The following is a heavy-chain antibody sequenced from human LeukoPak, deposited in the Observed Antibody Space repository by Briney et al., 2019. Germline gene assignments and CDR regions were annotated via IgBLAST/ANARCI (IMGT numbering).Heavy chain of an antibody. J-gene: IGHJ4*02. V-gene: IGHV3-21*01. Sequence: GGSLRLSCAASGFTFSSYSMNWVRQAPGKGLEWVSSISSSSSYIYYADSVKGRFTISRDNAKNSLYLQMNSLRAEDTAVYYCARTSLVTYYYGSGSYPPDYWGQGTLVTVSS. CDR2: ISSSSSYI. D-gene: IGHD3-10*01. CDR3: ARTSLVTYYYGSGSYPPDY. CDR1: GFTFSSYS.